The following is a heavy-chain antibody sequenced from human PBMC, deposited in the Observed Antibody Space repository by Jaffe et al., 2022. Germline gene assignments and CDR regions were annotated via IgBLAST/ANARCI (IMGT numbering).Heavy chain of an antibody. CDR1: GFTFSNYW. V-gene: IGHV3-7*05. CDR3: ARDNSLYSYDSATYWGFDY. J-gene: IGHJ4*02. Sequence: EVQLVESGGGLVQPGGSLRLSCSASGFTFSNYWLSWVRQGPGQGLEWVANIKQDGTKEYFADSVKGRFTISRDNAKNILYLQMNSLRADDTALYYCARDNSLYSYDSATYWGFDYWGQGALVTVSS. D-gene: IGHD3-10*01. CDR2: IKQDGTKE.